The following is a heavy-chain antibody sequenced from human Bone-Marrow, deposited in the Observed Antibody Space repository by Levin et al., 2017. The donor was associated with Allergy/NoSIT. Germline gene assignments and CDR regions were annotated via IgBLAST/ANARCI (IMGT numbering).Heavy chain of an antibody. V-gene: IGHV3-33*01. D-gene: IGHD4/OR15-4a*01. J-gene: IGHJ4*02. CDR1: GFTFSNHG. Sequence: SCAASGFTFSNHGMHWVRQAPGKGLEWLALIWYDGINKYYEESVEGRFTISRDNSKNTLYLQMDSLRAEDTAVYYCARDRLGANSCLDHWGQGTLVTVSS. CDR2: IWYDGINK. CDR3: ARDRLGANSCLDH.